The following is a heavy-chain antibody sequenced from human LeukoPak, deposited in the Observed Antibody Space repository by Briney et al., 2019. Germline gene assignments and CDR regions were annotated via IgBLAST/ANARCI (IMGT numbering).Heavy chain of an antibody. V-gene: IGHV1-46*01. CDR3: ARMFRIAAAGTGDY. CDR1: GYTFTSYY. CDR2: INPSGGST. Sequence: VASVKVSCKASGYTFTSYYMHWVRQAPGQGLEWMGIINPSGGSTTYAQKFQGRVTMTRDTSISTAYMELSRLRSDDTAVYYCARMFRIAAAGTGDYWGQGTLVTVSS. J-gene: IGHJ4*02. D-gene: IGHD6-13*01.